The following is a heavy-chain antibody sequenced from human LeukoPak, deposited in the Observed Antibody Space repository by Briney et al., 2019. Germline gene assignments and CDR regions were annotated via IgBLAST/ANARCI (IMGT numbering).Heavy chain of an antibody. CDR3: ARGGTLRVGPYSSSWSSYNWFDP. J-gene: IGHJ5*02. D-gene: IGHD6-13*01. CDR1: GFTFSSYW. CDR2: IKQDGSAK. Sequence: GGSLRLSCAASGFTFSSYWMSWVRQAPGKGLEWVANIKQDGSAKNYGDSVKGRFTISRDNAKNSLYLQMNSLRAEDTALYHCARGGTLRVGPYSSSWSSYNWFDPWGQGTLVTVSS. V-gene: IGHV3-7*03.